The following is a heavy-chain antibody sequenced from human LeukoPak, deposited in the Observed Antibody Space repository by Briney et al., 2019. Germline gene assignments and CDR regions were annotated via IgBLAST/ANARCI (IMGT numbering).Heavy chain of an antibody. CDR2: LFDSGNT. CDR3: ATIKRGSIFGYFDF. CDR1: GGSISSHY. Sequence: SETLSLTCTVSGGSISSHYWSWIRQPPGKGLEWIAYLFDSGNTKDNPSLQSRLTLSADTSKNQFSLRLSSVTAADTAVYYCATIKRGSIFGYFDFWGQGIKVTVSS. D-gene: IGHD5-18*01. J-gene: IGHJ4*02. V-gene: IGHV4-59*11.